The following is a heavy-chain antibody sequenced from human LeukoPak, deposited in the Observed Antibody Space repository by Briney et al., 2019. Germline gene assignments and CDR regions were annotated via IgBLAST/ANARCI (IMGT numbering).Heavy chain of an antibody. CDR1: GGTFSSYA. V-gene: IGHV1-69*05. CDR3: ARDNSRFQYYYDSSGYYYSFDI. D-gene: IGHD3-22*01. J-gene: IGHJ3*02. CDR2: IIPIFGTA. Sequence: SVKVSCKASGGTFSSYAISWVRQAPGQGLEWMGRIIPIFGTANYAQKFQGRVTITTDESTSTAYMELSSLRSEDTAVYYCARDNSRFQYYYDSSGYYYSFDIWGQGTMVTVSS.